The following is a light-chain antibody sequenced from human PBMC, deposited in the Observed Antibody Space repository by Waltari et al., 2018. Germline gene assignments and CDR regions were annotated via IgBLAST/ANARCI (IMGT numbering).Light chain of an antibody. CDR3: QQCFSTPWT. J-gene: IGKJ2*01. CDR2: GAS. Sequence: EIVLTKSPGTLSLSPGERATLSCRASQSVSSTYLAWYQQKPGQAPRLLIYGASSRATGIPDRFSGSGSGTDFTLTISSLQPEDLATYYCQQCFSTPWTFGQGTKLDIK. V-gene: IGKV3-20*01. CDR1: QSVSSTY.